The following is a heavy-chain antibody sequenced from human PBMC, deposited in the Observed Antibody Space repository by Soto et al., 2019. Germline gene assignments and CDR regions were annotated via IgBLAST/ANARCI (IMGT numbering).Heavy chain of an antibody. CDR2: IWYDGSNK. V-gene: IGHV3-33*01. CDR1: GFTFSSYG. CDR3: ARDTAMVPGYFDL. D-gene: IGHD5-18*01. J-gene: IGHJ2*01. Sequence: PGGSLRLSCAASGFTFSSYGMHWVRQAPGKGLEWVAVIWYDGSNKYYADSVKGRFTISRDNSKNTLYLQMNSLRAEDTAVYYCARDTAMVPGYFDLWGRGTLVTVSS.